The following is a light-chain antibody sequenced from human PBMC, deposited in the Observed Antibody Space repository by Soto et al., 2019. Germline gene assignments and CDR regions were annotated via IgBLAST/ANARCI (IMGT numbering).Light chain of an antibody. V-gene: IGLV2-14*01. CDR2: EVS. CDR3: SSYTRSSTYV. J-gene: IGLJ1*01. CDR1: SSDVGGYNY. Sequence: QSVLTQPASVSGSPGQSITISCTGTSSDVGGYNYVSWYQQHPGKAPKLMIYEVSNRPSGVSNRFSGSKSGNTASLTISGLQAEDEADYYCSSYTRSSTYVFGTG.